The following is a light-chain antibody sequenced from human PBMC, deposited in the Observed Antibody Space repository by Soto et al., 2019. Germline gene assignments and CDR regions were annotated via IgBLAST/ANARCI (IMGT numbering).Light chain of an antibody. Sequence: DVVMTQSPLSLPVTLGQPASISCSSSQSLAYIDGNTYLNWFQQRPGQSPRRQIYRVSNRDSGVQDRFLVHESGTDFKLETSSVEAEDVGVYYSTQGTTWPPYTCGQRTKLEIK. J-gene: IGKJ2*01. CDR2: RVS. CDR1: QSLAYIDGNTY. CDR3: TQGTTWPPYT. V-gene: IGKV2-30*01.